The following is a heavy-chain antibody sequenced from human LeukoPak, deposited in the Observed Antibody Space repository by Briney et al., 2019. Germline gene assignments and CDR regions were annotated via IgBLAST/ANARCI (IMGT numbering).Heavy chain of an antibody. J-gene: IGHJ4*02. CDR2: IKGDGSTT. CDR1: GFTFRTYW. Sequence: PGGSLGLSCAASGFTFRTYWMHWVRQVPGKGLLWVARIKGDGSTTIYADSVKGRFTISRDNGENSLYLQMNSLRDEDTAVYYCARDGGRDSTYWYYYWGQGTLVTVSS. CDR3: ARDGGRDSTYWYYY. V-gene: IGHV3-74*01. D-gene: IGHD6-13*01.